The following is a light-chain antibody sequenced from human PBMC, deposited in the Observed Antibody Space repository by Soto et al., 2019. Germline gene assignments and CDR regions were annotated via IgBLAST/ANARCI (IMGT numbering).Light chain of an antibody. J-gene: IGLJ1*01. V-gene: IGLV2-14*01. CDR2: DVS. CDR3: SSYTGSSTFV. Sequence: QSALTQPASVSGSPGQSITISCTGTSSDVVAYNYVSWYQQRPGKAPKLMVYDVSDRPSGVSNRFSGSKSGNTASLTISGLQAEDEADYYCSSYTGSSTFVFGTGTKLTVL. CDR1: SSDVVAYNY.